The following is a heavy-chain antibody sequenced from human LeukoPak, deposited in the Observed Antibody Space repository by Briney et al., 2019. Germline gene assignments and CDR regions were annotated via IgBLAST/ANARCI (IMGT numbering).Heavy chain of an antibody. Sequence: GGSLRLSCTASGFTFGDYAMSWFRQAPGKGLEWVGFIRIKAYGGTTEYAASVKARFTILRDDSKSIAYLQMNSLKTEDTAVYYCTNHYYDSSGYYYGRFDPWGQGILVTVSS. V-gene: IGHV3-49*03. CDR3: TNHYYDSSGYYYGRFDP. CDR1: GFTFGDYA. CDR2: IRIKAYGGTT. D-gene: IGHD3-22*01. J-gene: IGHJ5*02.